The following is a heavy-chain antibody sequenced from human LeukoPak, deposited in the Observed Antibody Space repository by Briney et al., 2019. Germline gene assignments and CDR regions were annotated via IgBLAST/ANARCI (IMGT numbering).Heavy chain of an antibody. D-gene: IGHD5-24*01. J-gene: IGHJ4*02. CDR3: ARVGKDGYNS. CDR2: INHSGST. CDR1: GGSFSGYY. Sequence: SETLSLTCAVYGGSFSGYYLSWIRQPPGKGLEWIGEINHSGSTNYNPSLKSRVTISVDTSKNQFSLKLSSVTAADRAVYYCARVGKDGYNSWGQGTLVTVSS. V-gene: IGHV4-34*01.